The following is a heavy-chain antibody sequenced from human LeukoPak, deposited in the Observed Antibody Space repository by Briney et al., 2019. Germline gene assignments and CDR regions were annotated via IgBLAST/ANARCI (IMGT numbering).Heavy chain of an antibody. J-gene: IGHJ6*02. CDR1: GGSFSGYY. CDR2: INHSGST. D-gene: IGHD3-3*01. CDR3: ARGLDYDFWSGYYEVPPYYYYYYGMDV. Sequence: SETLSLTCAVYGGSFSGYYWSWIRQPPGKGLEWIGEINHSGSTNYNPSLKSRVTISVDTSKNQFSLKLSSVTAADTAVYYCARGLDYDFWSGYYEVPPYYYYYYGMDVWGQGTTVTLSS. V-gene: IGHV4-34*01.